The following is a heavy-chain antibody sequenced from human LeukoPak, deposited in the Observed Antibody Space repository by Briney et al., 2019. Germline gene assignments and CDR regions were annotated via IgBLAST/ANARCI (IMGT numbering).Heavy chain of an antibody. D-gene: IGHD3-22*01. CDR1: GASVSSGSYY. CDR2: MYYSGST. Sequence: NSSETLSLTCTVSGASVSSGSYYWSWLRQPPGKGLEWIGYMYYSGSTNYNPSLKSRVTISVDTSKNQFSLKLSSVTAADTAMYYCARDRLRDYYDSSGYAFDIWGQGTMVTVSS. CDR3: ARDRLRDYYDSSGYAFDI. J-gene: IGHJ3*02. V-gene: IGHV4-61*01.